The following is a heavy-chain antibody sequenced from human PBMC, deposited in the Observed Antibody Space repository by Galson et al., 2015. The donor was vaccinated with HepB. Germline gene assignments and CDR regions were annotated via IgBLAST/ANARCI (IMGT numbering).Heavy chain of an antibody. CDR2: ISYDGSNK. J-gene: IGHJ6*02. Sequence: SLRLSCAASGFTFSSYGMHWVRQAPGKGLEWVAVISYDGSNKYYADSVKGRFTISRDNSKNTLYLQMNSLGAEDTAVYYCAKAATYYDFWSGYYDIPYYYYYGMDVWGQGTTVTVSS. V-gene: IGHV3-30*18. CDR1: GFTFSSYG. CDR3: AKAATYYDFWSGYYDIPYYYYYGMDV. D-gene: IGHD3-3*01.